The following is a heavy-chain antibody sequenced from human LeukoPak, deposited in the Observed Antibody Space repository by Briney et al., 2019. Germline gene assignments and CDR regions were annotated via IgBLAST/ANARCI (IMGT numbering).Heavy chain of an antibody. D-gene: IGHD3-22*01. Sequence: ASVKVSCKASGYTFTGYYMHWVRQAPGQGLEWMGWINPNSGGTNYTQKLQGRVTMTRDTSISTAYMELTRLRSDDTAVYYCARDRPPFYYDFSGYDYWGQGTLVTVSS. CDR1: GYTFTGYY. CDR2: INPNSGGT. V-gene: IGHV1-2*02. J-gene: IGHJ4*02. CDR3: ARDRPPFYYDFSGYDY.